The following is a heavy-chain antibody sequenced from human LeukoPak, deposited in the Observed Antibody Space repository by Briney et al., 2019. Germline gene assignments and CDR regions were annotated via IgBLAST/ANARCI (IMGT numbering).Heavy chain of an antibody. CDR2: ISYDGSHK. V-gene: IGHV3-30*18. CDR1: GFTFSSYA. J-gene: IGHJ6*03. Sequence: GGSLRLSCAASGFTFSSYAMSWVRQAPGKGLEWVAVISYDGSHKYYVDSVEGRFTISRDNSKNTLYLQMNSLRAEDTAVYYCAKGHYTDVWGKGTTVTISS. CDR3: AKGHYTDV.